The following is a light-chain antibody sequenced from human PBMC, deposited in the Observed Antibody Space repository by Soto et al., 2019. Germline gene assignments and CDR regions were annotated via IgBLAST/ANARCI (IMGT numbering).Light chain of an antibody. J-gene: IGKJ4*01. CDR2: SAS. CDR1: QDINNF. V-gene: IGKV1-16*01. CDR3: LQYDRFPAT. Sequence: DIQMTQSPSSLSASVGGRATITCRASQDINNFLAWFQQQPGQAPKPLIYSASSLQDGVPSRFSGSGSGTHFTLTISSLQPEDFATYFCLQYDRFPATFGGGTRVDIE.